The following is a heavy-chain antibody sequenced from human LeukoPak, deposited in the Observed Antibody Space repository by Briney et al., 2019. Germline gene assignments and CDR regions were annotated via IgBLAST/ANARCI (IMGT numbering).Heavy chain of an antibody. D-gene: IGHD3-10*01. CDR2: IYDSGST. CDR3: ARHATGSYSVPWLDP. Sequence: SETLSLTCTVSGGSIGSHYWSWIRQPPGKGLEWIGYIYDSGSTIYNPSLKSRVTILGDTSKNQFSLKLSSVTAADTAVYYCARHATGSYSVPWLDPWGQGTLVTVSS. V-gene: IGHV4-59*08. CDR1: GGSIGSHY. J-gene: IGHJ5*02.